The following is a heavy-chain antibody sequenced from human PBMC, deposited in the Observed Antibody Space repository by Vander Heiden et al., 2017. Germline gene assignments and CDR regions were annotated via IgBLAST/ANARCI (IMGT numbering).Heavy chain of an antibody. CDR3: AKGYSSGWSYFDY. D-gene: IGHD6-19*01. Sequence: EVQLVESGGGLVQPGRSLSLPCDASGFTFDDDAMHCVRRAPGKGLEWVAGIRWNSGDIGYADSVKGRFTISRDNAKNSLYLQMNSLRAEDTALYYCAKGYSSGWSYFDYWGQGTLVTVSS. CDR2: IRWNSGDI. CDR1: GFTFDDDA. J-gene: IGHJ4*02. V-gene: IGHV3-9*01.